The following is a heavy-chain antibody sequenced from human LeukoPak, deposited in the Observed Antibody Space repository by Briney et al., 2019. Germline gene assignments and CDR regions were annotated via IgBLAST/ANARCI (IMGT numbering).Heavy chain of an antibody. J-gene: IGHJ4*02. V-gene: IGHV3-30*18. CDR2: ISYDGSNK. CDR3: AKDYGSSPNPGDY. Sequence: GRSLRLSCAASGFTFSRYGMHWVRQAPGKGLEWVAVISYDGSNKKYVDSVKGRFNISRDNSKNKLYLQMNSLRVEDTAVYYCAKDYGSSPNPGDYWGQGTLVTVSS. D-gene: IGHD2-15*01. CDR1: GFTFSRYG.